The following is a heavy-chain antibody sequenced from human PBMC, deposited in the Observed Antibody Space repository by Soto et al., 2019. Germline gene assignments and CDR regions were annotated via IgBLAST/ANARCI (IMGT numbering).Heavy chain of an antibody. D-gene: IGHD1-26*01. CDR2: IYSSGST. V-gene: IGHV3-53*01. CDR3: AREWELPNYYGMDV. CDR1: GFTVSSNY. J-gene: IGHJ6*02. Sequence: LRLSCAASGFTVSSNYMSWVRQAPGKGLEWASVIYSSGSTYYADSVKGRFTISRDNSKNTVHLQMNSLRAEDTAVYYCAREWELPNYYGMDVWGQGTTVTVSS.